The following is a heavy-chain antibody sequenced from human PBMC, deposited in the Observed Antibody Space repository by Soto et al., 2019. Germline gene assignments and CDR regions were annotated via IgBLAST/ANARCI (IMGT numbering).Heavy chain of an antibody. CDR3: ATVIRYCSGGSCDNWLDP. Sequence: SETLSLTCTVSGGSISSGGYYWSWIRQQPGKGLEWIGYIYYSGSTYYNPSLKSRVTISVDTSKNQFSLKLSSVTAADTAVYYCATVIRYCSGGSCDNWLDPWGQGTLVTVSS. J-gene: IGHJ5*02. D-gene: IGHD2-15*01. V-gene: IGHV4-31*03. CDR2: IYYSGST. CDR1: GGSISSGGYY.